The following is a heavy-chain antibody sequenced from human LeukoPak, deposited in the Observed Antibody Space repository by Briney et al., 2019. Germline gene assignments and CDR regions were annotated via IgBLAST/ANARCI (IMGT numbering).Heavy chain of an antibody. CDR3: ARVADGYLHFDY. J-gene: IGHJ4*02. CDR2: IYYSGST. D-gene: IGHD5-24*01. CDR1: GGSISSSSYY. V-gene: IGHV4-39*07. Sequence: PSETLSLTCTVSGGSISSSSYYWGWIRQPPGKGLEWIGSIYYSGSTYYNPSLKSRVTISVDRSKHQFSLKLSSVTAADTAVYYCARVADGYLHFDYWGQGTLVTVSS.